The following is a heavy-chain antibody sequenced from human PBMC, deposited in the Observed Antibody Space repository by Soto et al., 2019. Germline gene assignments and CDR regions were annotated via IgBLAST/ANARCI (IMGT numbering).Heavy chain of an antibody. V-gene: IGHV1-18*01. CDR1: GYTFLSYG. J-gene: IGHJ4*02. Sequence: QVQLVQSGGEVKKPGASVKVSCKASGYTFLSYGFSWVWQAPGQGLEWMGWISASDGSTNSAQKFKGRVSMTTDTSTSTAYMELRSLTSDDTAVYFCATYYYGSGSYYRFDYWGQGTLVTVSS. CDR3: ATYYYGSGSYYRFDY. CDR2: ISASDGST. D-gene: IGHD3-10*01.